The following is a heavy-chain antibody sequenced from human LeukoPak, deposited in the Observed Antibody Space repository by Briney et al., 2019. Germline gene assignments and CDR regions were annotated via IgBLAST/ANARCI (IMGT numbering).Heavy chain of an antibody. J-gene: IGHJ4*02. V-gene: IGHV3-74*01. Sequence: GSLRLSCAASGFTFSSYWMHWVRQAPGKGLVWVSRIKSDGSSTSYADSVKGRFTISRDNAKNSLYLQMNSLRAEDTAVYYCAREGVATSPFDYWGQGTLVTVSS. CDR3: AREGVATSPFDY. CDR2: IKSDGSST. CDR1: GFTFSSYW. D-gene: IGHD5-24*01.